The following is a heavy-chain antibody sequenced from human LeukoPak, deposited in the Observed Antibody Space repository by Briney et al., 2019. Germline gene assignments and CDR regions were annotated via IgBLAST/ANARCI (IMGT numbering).Heavy chain of an antibody. CDR3: AKAQYYDYVWGSYRPAFDY. J-gene: IGHJ4*02. V-gene: IGHV3-9*01. D-gene: IGHD3-16*02. CDR2: ISWNSGRI. CDR1: GFTFDDYA. Sequence: GGSLRLSCAASGFTFDDYAMHWVRQAPGKGLEWVSGISWNSGRIGYADSVKGRFTISRDNAKNSLYLQMNSLRAEDTALYYCAKAQYYDYVWGSYRPAFDYWGQGTLVTVSS.